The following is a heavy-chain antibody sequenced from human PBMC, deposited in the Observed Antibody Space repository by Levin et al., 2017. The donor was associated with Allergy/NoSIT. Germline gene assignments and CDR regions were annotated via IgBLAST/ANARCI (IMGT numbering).Heavy chain of an antibody. CDR2: ISWNSGSI. D-gene: IGHD3-10*01. Sequence: SCAASGFTFDDYAMHWVRQAPGKGLEWVSGISWNSGSIGYADSVKGRFTISRDNAKNSLYLQMNSLRTEDTALYYCARDNIGLPDAFDIWGQGQWSSCLQ. V-gene: IGHV3-9*01. J-gene: IGHJ3*02. CDR1: GFTFDDYA. CDR3: ARDNIGLPDAFDI.